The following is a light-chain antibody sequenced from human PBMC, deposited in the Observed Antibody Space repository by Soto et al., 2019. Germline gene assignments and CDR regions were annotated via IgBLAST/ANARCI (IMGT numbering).Light chain of an antibody. CDR2: EGT. CDR3: CSYAGNGYV. J-gene: IGLJ1*01. V-gene: IGLV2-23*01. CDR1: PSNVGGYNL. Sequence: QSALTQPASVSGSPGQSITISCTGTPSNVGGYNLVSWYQQHPGRAPELIIYEGTQRPSGVSARFSGSKFGNTASLTISGLQADDEADYYCCSYAGNGYVFGTGTKLTVL.